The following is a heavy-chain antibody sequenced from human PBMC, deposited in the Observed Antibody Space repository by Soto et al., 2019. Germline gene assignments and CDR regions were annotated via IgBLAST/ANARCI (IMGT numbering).Heavy chain of an antibody. D-gene: IGHD3-16*02. J-gene: IGHJ6*02. CDR1: GFTFSSYA. Sequence: EVQLLESGGGLVQPGGSLRLSCAASGFTFSSYAMSWVRQAPGKGLEWVSAISGSGGSTYYTDSVKGRFTISRDNSKNTLYLQMNSLRAEDTAVYYCAKVELSLSYGMDVWGQGTTVTVSS. V-gene: IGHV3-23*01. CDR2: ISGSGGST. CDR3: AKVELSLSYGMDV.